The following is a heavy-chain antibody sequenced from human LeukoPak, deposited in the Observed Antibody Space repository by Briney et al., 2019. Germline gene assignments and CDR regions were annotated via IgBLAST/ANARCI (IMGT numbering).Heavy chain of an antibody. CDR1: GFTFSSYS. D-gene: IGHD5-12*01. V-gene: IGHV3-21*01. Sequence: PGGSLRLSCAASGFTFSSYSMNWVRQAPGKGLEWVSSISSSSSYIYYADPVKGRFTISRDNAKNSLYLQMNSLRAEDTAVYYCARDDWSGRSGYAFDYWGQGTLVTVSS. CDR3: ARDDWSGRSGYAFDY. CDR2: ISSSSSYI. J-gene: IGHJ4*02.